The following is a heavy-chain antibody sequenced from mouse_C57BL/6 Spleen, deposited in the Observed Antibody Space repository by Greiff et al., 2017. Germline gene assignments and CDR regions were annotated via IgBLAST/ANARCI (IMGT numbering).Heavy chain of an antibody. D-gene: IGHD1-1*01. Sequence: QVQLQQPGAELVKPGASVKMSCKASGYTFTSYWITWVKQRPGQGLEWIGDIYPGSGSTNYNEKFKSKATLTVDTSSSTAYMQLSSLTSEDSAVYYCARPPYYYGSRDWYFDVWGTGTTVTVSS. V-gene: IGHV1-55*01. CDR1: GYTFTSYW. CDR3: ARPPYYYGSRDWYFDV. CDR2: IYPGSGST. J-gene: IGHJ1*03.